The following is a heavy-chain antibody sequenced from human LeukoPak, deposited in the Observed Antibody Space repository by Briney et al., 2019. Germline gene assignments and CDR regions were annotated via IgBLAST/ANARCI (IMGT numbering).Heavy chain of an antibody. V-gene: IGHV1-69*05. J-gene: IGHJ4*02. CDR3: ASPRVDTAMVMHY. CDR2: IIPIFGTA. D-gene: IGHD5-18*01. CDR1: GGTFSSYA. Sequence: SVKVSCKASGGTFSSYAISWVRQAPGQGLEWMGGIIPIFGTANYAQKFQGRVTITTDESTSTAYMELSSLRSEDTAVYYCASPRVDTAMVMHYWGQGTLVTVSS.